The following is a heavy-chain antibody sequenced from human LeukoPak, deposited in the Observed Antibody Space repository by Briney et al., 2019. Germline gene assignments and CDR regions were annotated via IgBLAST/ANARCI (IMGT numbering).Heavy chain of an antibody. D-gene: IGHD3-10*01. CDR3: SRSEYDAFDI. CDR1: GFTFSSYG. Sequence: GRSLRLSCAASGFTFSSYGMHWVRQAPGKGLEWVAVISYDGSNKYYADSVKGRFTISRDNSKNTLYLQMNSLRAEDTAVYYCSRSEYDAFDIWGQGTMVTVSS. J-gene: IGHJ3*02. V-gene: IGHV3-30*03. CDR2: ISYDGSNK.